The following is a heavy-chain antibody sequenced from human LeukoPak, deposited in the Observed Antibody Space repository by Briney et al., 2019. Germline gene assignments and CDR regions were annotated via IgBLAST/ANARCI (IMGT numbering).Heavy chain of an antibody. V-gene: IGHV3-30*03. CDR2: ISDDGNNI. J-gene: IGHJ4*02. CDR3: ARVRLRLGELSLNY. Sequence: GGSLRLSCAASGFTFRNHAMHWVRQTPGKGPEWVAVISDDGNNIYYSESVKGRFTISRDNSKDTLYLEMNSLEVEDTAVYYCARVRLRLGELSLNYWGQGTLVTVSS. D-gene: IGHD3-16*02. CDR1: GFTFRNHA.